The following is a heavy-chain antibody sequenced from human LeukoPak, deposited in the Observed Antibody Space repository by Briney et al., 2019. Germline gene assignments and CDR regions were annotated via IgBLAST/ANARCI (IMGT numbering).Heavy chain of an antibody. J-gene: IGHJ5*02. Sequence: PSETLSLTCTVSGGSISSYYWSWIRQPPGKGLEWMGDIYYSGITNYNPSLKNRVTISVDTSKNQFSLKLSSVPAADTAVYDCARCPVAQYYDILTGYYFGPPSWFDPWGQGTLVTVSS. D-gene: IGHD3-9*01. CDR2: IYYSGIT. V-gene: IGHV4-59*08. CDR3: ARCPVAQYYDILTGYYFGPPSWFDP. CDR1: GGSISSYY.